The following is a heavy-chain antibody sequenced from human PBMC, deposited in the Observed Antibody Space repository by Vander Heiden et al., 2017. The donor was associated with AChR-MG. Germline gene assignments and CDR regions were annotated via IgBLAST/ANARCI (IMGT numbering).Heavy chain of an antibody. D-gene: IGHD3-22*01. Sequence: EVQLVEYGGGLVQPGGSLRLYYAACGCTFSSYSMNWVRHAPGKGLDWVSYISSSSSTIYYADSVKGRFTISRDNAKNSLYLQMNSLRDEDTAVYYCAAPGVVISMNFQHWGQGTLVTVSS. CDR3: AAPGVVISMNFQH. CDR2: ISSSSSTI. J-gene: IGHJ1*01. CDR1: GCTFSSYS. V-gene: IGHV3-48*02.